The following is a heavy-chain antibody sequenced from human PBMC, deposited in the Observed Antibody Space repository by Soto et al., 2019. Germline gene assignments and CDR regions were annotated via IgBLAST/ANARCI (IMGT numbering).Heavy chain of an antibody. CDR3: ARPRSSSRNYYGMDV. CDR2: IWPGDSDT. Sequence: SGESLKISCKGSGYSFTSYWIGWVRQMPGKGLEWMGIIWPGDSDTRYSPSFQGQVSISADKSISTAYLQWSSLKASDTAMYYCARPRSSSRNYYGMDVWGQGTTVTVSS. D-gene: IGHD6-13*01. CDR1: GYSFTSYW. J-gene: IGHJ6*02. V-gene: IGHV5-51*01.